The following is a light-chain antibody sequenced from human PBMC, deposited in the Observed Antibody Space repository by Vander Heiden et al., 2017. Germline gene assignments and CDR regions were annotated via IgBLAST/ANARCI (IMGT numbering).Light chain of an antibody. V-gene: IGKV3-11*01. J-gene: IGKJ5*01. CDR3: QQRSNSNT. Sequence: DIVLTQSPATLSLSPGERATLSCRASQNVSSYLAWYQQKPGQAPRLLIYDASSRATGIPARFSGSGSGTDFTLTISSLQPEDFAVYYCQQRSNSNTLGQGTRLEIK. CDR2: DAS. CDR1: QNVSSY.